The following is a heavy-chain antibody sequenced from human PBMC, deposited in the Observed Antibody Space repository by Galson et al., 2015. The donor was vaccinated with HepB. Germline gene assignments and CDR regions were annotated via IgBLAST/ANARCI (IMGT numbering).Heavy chain of an antibody. J-gene: IGHJ4*02. CDR3: ARGGEPFGGWIQLWLFDY. Sequence: CAISGDSVSSTSAAWNWIRQSPSRGLEWLGRTYYRSKWYNDYAVSVKSRITINPDTSKNQFSLQLNSVTPEDTAVYYCARGGEPFGGWIQLWLFDYWGQGTLVTVSS. V-gene: IGHV6-1*01. D-gene: IGHD5-18*01. CDR2: TYYRSKWYN. CDR1: GDSVSSTSAA.